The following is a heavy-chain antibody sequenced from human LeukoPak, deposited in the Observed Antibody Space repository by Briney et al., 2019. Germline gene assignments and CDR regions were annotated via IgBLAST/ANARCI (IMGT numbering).Heavy chain of an antibody. D-gene: IGHD3-3*01. J-gene: IGHJ4*02. V-gene: IGHV4-59*01. Sequence: SETLSLTCSLSGVSINYYYWTWIRQSPGKGPEWIGYIHNSGGTNYNPSLQSRVTLSVDTSKNQFSLKLSFVTAADTAVYYCARVRYLEWLSSYYFDYWGQGALVTVS. CDR1: GVSINYYY. CDR2: IHNSGGT. CDR3: ARVRYLEWLSSYYFDY.